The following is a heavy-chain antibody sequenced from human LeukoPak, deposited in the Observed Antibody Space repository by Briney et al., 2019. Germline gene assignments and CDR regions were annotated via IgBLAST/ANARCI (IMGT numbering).Heavy chain of an antibody. J-gene: IGHJ4*02. Sequence: GGSLRLSCAASGFTFSSYGMHWVRQAPGKGLEWVAFIRYDGSNEYYADSVKGRFTISRDNSKNTLYLQMNSLRAEDTSVYYCAKGIRYNYYDSSGLIDYWGQGTLVAVSS. CDR2: IRYDGSNE. CDR1: GFTFSSYG. D-gene: IGHD3-22*01. CDR3: AKGIRYNYYDSSGLIDY. V-gene: IGHV3-30*02.